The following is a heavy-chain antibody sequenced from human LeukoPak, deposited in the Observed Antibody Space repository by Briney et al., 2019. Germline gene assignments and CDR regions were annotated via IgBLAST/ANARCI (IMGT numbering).Heavy chain of an antibody. J-gene: IGHJ4*02. Sequence: GGSLRLSSAASGFTVSGNYMSWVRQAPGKGLEWVSVIYSGGTTYYADSVKGRFTISRDNSKNTLYLQMNSLGDEDTAVYYCARDREYYYDSSGYGDYWGQGTLVTASS. CDR2: IYSGGTT. CDR3: ARDREYYYDSSGYGDY. CDR1: GFTVSGNY. V-gene: IGHV3-66*02. D-gene: IGHD3-22*01.